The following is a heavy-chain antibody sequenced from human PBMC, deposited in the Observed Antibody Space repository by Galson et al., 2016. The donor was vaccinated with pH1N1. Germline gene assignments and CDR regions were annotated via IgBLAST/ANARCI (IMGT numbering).Heavy chain of an antibody. D-gene: IGHD3/OR15-3a*01. V-gene: IGHV3-48*04. CDR2: LSSSGSTI. J-gene: IGHJ3*02. Sequence: SLRLSCAASGFTFSRYWMHWVRQGPGKGLEWVSYLSSSGSTIYYADSVKGRFTISRDNAKNSLYLQMNSLRAEDTAVYFCARDVGGEVDFAFDIWGQGTMVTVSS. CDR3: ARDVGGEVDFAFDI. CDR1: GFTFSRYW.